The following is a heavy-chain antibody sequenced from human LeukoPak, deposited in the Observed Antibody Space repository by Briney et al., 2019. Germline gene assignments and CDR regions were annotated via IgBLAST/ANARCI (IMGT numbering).Heavy chain of an antibody. CDR2: ISYDGSNK. D-gene: IGHD1-20*01. J-gene: IGHJ6*03. CDR3: ARERITGTTDYYYYMDV. Sequence: GGSLRLSCAASGFTFSSYAMHWVRQAPGKGLEWVAVISYDGSNKYYADSVKGRFTISRDNSKNTLYLQMNSLRAEDTAVYYCARERITGTTDYYYYMDVWGKGTTVTVSS. CDR1: GFTFSSYA. V-gene: IGHV3-30*04.